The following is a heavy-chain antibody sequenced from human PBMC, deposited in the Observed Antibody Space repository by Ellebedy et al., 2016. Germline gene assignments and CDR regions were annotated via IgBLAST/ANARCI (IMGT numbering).Heavy chain of an antibody. J-gene: IGHJ4*02. V-gene: IGHV3-66*01. Sequence: GESLKISCAASGFPFSAHGMHWVRQAPGKGLEWVSVIYAGGSIYYADAVKGRFTISRDNSKNPLYLHMNRLRAEDTAVYYCARGNTVPGPEPLDYWGQGTLVTVSS. CDR2: IYAGGSI. CDR3: ARGNTVPGPEPLDY. CDR1: GFPFSAHG. D-gene: IGHD6-19*01.